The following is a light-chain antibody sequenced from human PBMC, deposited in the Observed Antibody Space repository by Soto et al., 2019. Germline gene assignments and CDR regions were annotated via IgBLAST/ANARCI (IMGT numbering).Light chain of an antibody. Sequence: QSVLTQPPSVSGAPGQRVTISCTGSNSNFGAGYDVHWYQQLPGTAPKLLIFGNSNRPSGVPDRFSGSKSGTSASLAITGLQAEDEADYYCQSYDSSLSGYVFGTGTKVTVL. CDR3: QSYDSSLSGYV. V-gene: IGLV1-40*01. CDR1: NSNFGAGYD. J-gene: IGLJ1*01. CDR2: GNS.